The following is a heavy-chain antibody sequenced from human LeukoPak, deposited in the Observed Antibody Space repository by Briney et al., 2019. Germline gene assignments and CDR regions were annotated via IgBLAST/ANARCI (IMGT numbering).Heavy chain of an antibody. V-gene: IGHV1-69*05. J-gene: IGHJ4*02. CDR1: GGTFSSYA. CDR3: ARTRKVGGPLDY. CDR2: IIPIFGTA. Sequence: SVKVSCKASGGTFSSYAISWVRQAPGRGLEWMGGIIPIFGTANYAQKFQGRVTITTDESTSTAYMELSSLRSEDTAVYYCARTRKVGGPLDYWGQGTLVTVSS. D-gene: IGHD1-26*01.